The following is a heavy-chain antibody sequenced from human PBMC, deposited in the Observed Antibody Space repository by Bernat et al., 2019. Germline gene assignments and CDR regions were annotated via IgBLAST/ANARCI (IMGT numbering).Heavy chain of an antibody. Sequence: QVQLQQWGAGLLKPSETLSLTCAVYGVSFSGYYWCCIRQLPGKGLEWIGEINHSGSTNYNPSLKSRVTISVDTSKNQFSLKLSSVTAADTAVYYCATLGRSTVNSLFDYWGQGTLVTVSS. CDR1: GVSFSGYY. V-gene: IGHV4-34*01. CDR3: ATLGRSTVNSLFDY. J-gene: IGHJ4*02. D-gene: IGHD4-11*01. CDR2: INHSGST.